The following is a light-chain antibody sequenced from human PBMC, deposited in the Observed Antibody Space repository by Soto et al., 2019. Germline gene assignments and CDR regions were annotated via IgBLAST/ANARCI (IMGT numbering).Light chain of an antibody. CDR2: ENT. V-gene: IGLV1-40*01. Sequence: QSVLTQPPSLSGVPGQRVTIFCTGNNSNIGVGYDVHWYQQLPGKAPRLLIYENTNRPSGVPDRFSASKSGTSASLDISGLQAEDEAEYCCQSYDSAVSALVFGGGTKLTVL. CDR1: NSNIGVGYD. CDR3: QSYDSAVSALV. J-gene: IGLJ3*02.